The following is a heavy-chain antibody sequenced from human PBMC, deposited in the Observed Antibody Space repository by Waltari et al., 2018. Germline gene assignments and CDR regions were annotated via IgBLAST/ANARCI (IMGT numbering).Heavy chain of an antibody. V-gene: IGHV3-33*01. CDR2: IWYDGSNK. CDR1: GFTFSSYG. CDR3: ARDQGGYSSSSGGDAFDI. D-gene: IGHD6-6*01. Sequence: QVQLVESGGGVVQPGRSLRLSCAASGFTFSSYGMHWVRQAPGKGLEWVAVIWYDGSNKYYADSVKGRFTIARDNFKNTLYLQMNSLRAEDTAVYYCARDQGGYSSSSGGDAFDIWGQGTMVTVSS. J-gene: IGHJ3*02.